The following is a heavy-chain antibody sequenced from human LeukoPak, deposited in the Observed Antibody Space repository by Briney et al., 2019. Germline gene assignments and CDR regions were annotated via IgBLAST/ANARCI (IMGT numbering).Heavy chain of an antibody. V-gene: IGHV3-53*01. CDR2: IYSGGST. D-gene: IGHD3-22*01. Sequence: GGSLRLSCAASGFTVSSNYTSWVRQAPGEGLEWVSVIYSGGSTYYADSVKGRFTISRENSKKTLYPQMNRLRAEDTAVYYRARTNDAWIEQSDSSGYTYYFDYWGQGTLVTVSS. J-gene: IGHJ4*02. CDR3: ARTNDAWIEQSDSSGYTYYFDY. CDR1: GFTVSSNY.